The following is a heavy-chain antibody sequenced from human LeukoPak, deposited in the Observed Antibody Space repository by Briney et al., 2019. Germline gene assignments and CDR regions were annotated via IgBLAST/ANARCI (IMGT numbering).Heavy chain of an antibody. D-gene: IGHD3-10*01. V-gene: IGHV1-2*02. Sequence: ASVKVSCKASGYTFTGYYMHWVRQAPGQGLEWMGWINPNSGGTNYAQKFQGRVTMTRDTSISTAYMELSRLRSDDTAVYYCARDGPLEVISSEIRITMVRGDYWGQGTLVTVSS. CDR1: GYTFTGYY. CDR3: ARDGPLEVISSEIRITMVRGDY. J-gene: IGHJ4*02. CDR2: INPNSGGT.